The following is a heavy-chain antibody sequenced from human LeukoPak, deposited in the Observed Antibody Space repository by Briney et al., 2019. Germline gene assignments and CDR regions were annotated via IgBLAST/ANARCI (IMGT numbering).Heavy chain of an antibody. D-gene: IGHD2-15*01. J-gene: IGHJ5*02. CDR3: ARGYCSGGSCYRSSFDP. CDR2: IYSGGST. CDR1: GFTVSSNY. Sequence: GGSLRLSCAASGFTVSSNYMSWVRQAPGKGLEWVSVIYSGGSTYYADSVKGRFTISRDNSKNTLYLQMNSLRAEDTAVYYCARGYCSGGSCYRSSFDPWGQGTLVTVSS. V-gene: IGHV3-66*01.